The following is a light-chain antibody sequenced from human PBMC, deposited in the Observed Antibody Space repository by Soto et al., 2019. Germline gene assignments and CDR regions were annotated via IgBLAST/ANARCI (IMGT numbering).Light chain of an antibody. CDR2: DGK. V-gene: IGKV1-5*01. CDR3: QQYASYTLS. J-gene: IGKJ4*01. Sequence: DIQMTQSPPTLSASAGDRVAITCRASQTLNTWLAWYQQKPGKAPKLLIRDGKHLETGVPSRFTGSGSGTEFTLTITSLQPDDIGTYYCQQYASYTLSFGGGTKVEIK. CDR1: QTLNTW.